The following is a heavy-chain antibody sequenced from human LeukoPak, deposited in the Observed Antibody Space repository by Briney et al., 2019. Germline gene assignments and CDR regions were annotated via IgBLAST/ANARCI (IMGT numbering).Heavy chain of an antibody. D-gene: IGHD2-15*01. CDR3: ARHIIYSGDAFDI. Sequence: SQTLSLTCTVSGGSISSGGYYWSWIRQPPGKGLEWIGYIYHSGSTYYNPSLKSRVTISVDRSKNQFSLKLSSVTAADTAVYYCARHIIYSGDAFDIWGQGTMVTVSS. CDR2: IYHSGST. V-gene: IGHV4-30-2*01. CDR1: GGSISSGGYY. J-gene: IGHJ3*02.